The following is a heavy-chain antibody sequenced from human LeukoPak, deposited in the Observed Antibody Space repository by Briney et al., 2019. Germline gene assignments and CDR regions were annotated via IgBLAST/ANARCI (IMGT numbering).Heavy chain of an antibody. CDR2: IYSGGST. CDR1: GFTVSSNY. CDR3: ASLKGFFDYFDY. D-gene: IGHD3-10*01. J-gene: IGHJ4*02. Sequence: PGGSLRLSGAASGFTVSSNYMSWVHQAPGKGLEWVSVIYSGGSTYYADSVKGRFTISRDNSKNTLYLQMYSLRAEDTAVYYCASLKGFFDYFDYWGQGILVTVYS. V-gene: IGHV3-53*01.